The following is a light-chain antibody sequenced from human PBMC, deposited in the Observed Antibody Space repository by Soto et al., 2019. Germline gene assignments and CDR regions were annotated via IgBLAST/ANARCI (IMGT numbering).Light chain of an antibody. V-gene: IGKV3-20*01. CDR3: QQYGSSPLLT. CDR2: GAS. J-gene: IGKJ4*01. CDR1: QSVSSSY. Sequence: EIVLTQSPGTLSLSPGERATLSCRASQSVSSSYLAWYQQKLGQAPRLLIYGASSRATGISDRFSGSGSGTDFALTISRLEPEDFAVYYCQQYGSSPLLTFGGGTKVEIK.